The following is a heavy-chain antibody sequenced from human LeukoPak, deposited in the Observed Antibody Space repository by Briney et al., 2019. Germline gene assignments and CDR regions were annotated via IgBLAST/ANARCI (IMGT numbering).Heavy chain of an antibody. CDR3: ARGRTSGYSSGWHLYFDY. CDR1: GFTFSSYW. D-gene: IGHD6-19*01. J-gene: IGHJ4*02. Sequence: PGGSLRLSCAASGFTFSSYWMSWVRQARGKGLEWVANIKQDGSEKYYVDSVKGRFTISRDNAKNSLYLQMNSLRAEDTAVYYCARGRTSGYSSGWHLYFDYWGQGTLDTVSS. CDR2: IKQDGSEK. V-gene: IGHV3-7*01.